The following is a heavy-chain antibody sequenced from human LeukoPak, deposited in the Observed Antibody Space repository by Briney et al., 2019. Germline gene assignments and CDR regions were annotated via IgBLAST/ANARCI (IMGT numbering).Heavy chain of an antibody. D-gene: IGHD3-3*01. CDR1: GYTFTSYD. Sequence: ASVKVSCKASGYTFTSYDINWVRQATGQGLEWMGWMNPNSGNTGYAQKFQGRVTMTRNTSISTAYMELSSLRSEDTAVYYCATLGRAFYDFWSGYSFDYRGQGTLVTVSS. CDR3: ATLGRAFYDFWSGYSFDY. CDR2: MNPNSGNT. V-gene: IGHV1-8*01. J-gene: IGHJ4*02.